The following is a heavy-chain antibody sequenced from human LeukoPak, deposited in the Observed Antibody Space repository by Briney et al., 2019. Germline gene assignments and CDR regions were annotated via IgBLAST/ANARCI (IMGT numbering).Heavy chain of an antibody. Sequence: PGGSLRPSCAASGFTFSNAWMSWVRQAPGKGLEWVGRIKSKTDGGTTDYAAPVKGRFTISRDDSKNTLYLQMNSLKTEDTAVYYCTTDTSVMITFGGVYWGQGTLVTVSS. CDR3: TTDTSVMITFGGVY. J-gene: IGHJ4*02. CDR1: GFTFSNAW. CDR2: IKSKTDGGTT. V-gene: IGHV3-15*01. D-gene: IGHD3-16*01.